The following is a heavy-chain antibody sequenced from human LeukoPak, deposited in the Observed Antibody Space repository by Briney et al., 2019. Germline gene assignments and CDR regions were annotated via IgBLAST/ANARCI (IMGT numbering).Heavy chain of an antibody. CDR1: GGSISSYY. CDR3: ARAWLRLFWFDP. D-gene: IGHD5-12*01. J-gene: IGHJ5*02. Sequence: PSETLSLTCTVSGGSISSYYWSWIRQPPGKGLEWIGYIYYSGSTNYNPSLKSRVTISVDTSKNQFSLKLSSVTAADTAVYYCARAWLRLFWFDPWGQGTLVTVSS. V-gene: IGHV4-59*08. CDR2: IYYSGST.